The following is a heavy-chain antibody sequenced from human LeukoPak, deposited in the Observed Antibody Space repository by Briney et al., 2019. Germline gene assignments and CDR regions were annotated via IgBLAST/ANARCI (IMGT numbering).Heavy chain of an antibody. CDR2: MNPNSGNT. V-gene: IGHV1-8*02. Sequence: GSSVKVSCKASGGTFSSYAISWVRQAPGQGLEWMGWMNPNSGNTSYAQKFQGRVTMTRNTSISTAYMELSSLRSEDTAVYYCARGLLSDTWGQGTLVTVSS. J-gene: IGHJ4*02. CDR1: GGTFSSYA. CDR3: ARGLLSDT. D-gene: IGHD2-15*01.